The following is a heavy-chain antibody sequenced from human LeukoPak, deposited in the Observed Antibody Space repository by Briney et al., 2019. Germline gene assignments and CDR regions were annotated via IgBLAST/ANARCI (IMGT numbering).Heavy chain of an antibody. D-gene: IGHD3-3*01. V-gene: IGHV1-69*13. CDR2: IIPIFGTA. Sequence: SVKVSCKTSGGTFSSYAISWVREAPGQGLEWMGGIIPIFGTANYAQKFQGRVTITADESTSTAYMELSSLRSEDTAVYYCARAPTYYDFWSGYYDYFDYWGQGTLVTVSS. J-gene: IGHJ4*02. CDR3: ARAPTYYDFWSGYYDYFDY. CDR1: GGTFSSYA.